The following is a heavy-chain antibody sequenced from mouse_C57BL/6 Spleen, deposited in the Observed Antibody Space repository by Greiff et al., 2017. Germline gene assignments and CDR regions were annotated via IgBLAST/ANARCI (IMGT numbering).Heavy chain of an antibody. CDR3: ARDGDYGSSFDY. Sequence: EVQRVESEGGLVQPGSSMKLSCTASGFTFSDYYMAWVRQVPEKGLEWVANINSDGSSTYYLDSLKSRFIISSDNAKNILYLQMSSLKSEDTATYYCARDGDYGSSFDYWGQGTTLTVSS. J-gene: IGHJ2*01. V-gene: IGHV5-16*01. CDR1: GFTFSDYY. CDR2: INSDGSST. D-gene: IGHD1-1*01.